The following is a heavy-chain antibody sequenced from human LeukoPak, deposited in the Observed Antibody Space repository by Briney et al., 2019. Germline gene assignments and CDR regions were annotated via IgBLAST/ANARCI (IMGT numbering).Heavy chain of an antibody. D-gene: IGHD3-10*01. CDR1: GFTFSTYS. J-gene: IGHJ4*02. CDR3: ARVLITMVRGVGLDY. CDR2: ISSSSSYI. Sequence: PGGSLRLSCAASGFTFSTYSINWVRQAPGRGLEWVSSISSSSSYIYYADSVKGRFTISRDNAKNSLYLQMNSLRAEDTAVYYCARVLITMVRGVGLDYWGQGTLVTVSS. V-gene: IGHV3-21*01.